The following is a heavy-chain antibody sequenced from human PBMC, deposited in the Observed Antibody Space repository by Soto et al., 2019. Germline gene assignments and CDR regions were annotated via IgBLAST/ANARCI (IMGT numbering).Heavy chain of an antibody. D-gene: IGHD2-2*02. J-gene: IGHJ4*02. V-gene: IGHV3-48*02. CDR2: ISSTSSTI. CDR3: ARISILASSHAY. Sequence: EVQLVESGGGLVQPGGSLRLSCAASGFTFSTYSMNWVRQAPGKGLEWVSYISSTSSTIYYADSVKGRFTISRDNAKNSVFLQMNSLRDEDTAVYYCARISILASSHAYWGRGTLVTVSS. CDR1: GFTFSTYS.